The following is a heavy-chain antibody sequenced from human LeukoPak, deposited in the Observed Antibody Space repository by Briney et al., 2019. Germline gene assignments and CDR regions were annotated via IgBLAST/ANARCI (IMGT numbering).Heavy chain of an antibody. CDR3: TTSLGYCSSTSCFDFDS. CDR2: IRSKGHGGTT. CDR1: GFTFRDYV. D-gene: IGHD2-2*01. Sequence: GGSLRLSCTASGFTFRDYVMSWVRQAPGKGLEWVGFIRSKGHGGTTEYAASVKGRFTISRDDSKSIAFLQMNTLKTEDTAVYYCTTSLGYCSSTSCFDFDSWGQGTLVSVSS. J-gene: IGHJ4*02. V-gene: IGHV3-49*04.